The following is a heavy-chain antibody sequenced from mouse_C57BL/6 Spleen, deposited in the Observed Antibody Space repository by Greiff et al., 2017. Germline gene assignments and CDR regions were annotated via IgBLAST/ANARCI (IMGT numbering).Heavy chain of an antibody. J-gene: IGHJ4*01. Sequence: EVMLVESGGGLVQPGGSLKLSCAASGFTFSDYYMYWVRQTPEKRLEWVAYISNGGGSTYYPDTVKGRFTISRDNAKNTMYLQMSRLKSEDTAMYYCARRANGDGGYAMDYWGQGTSVTVSS. CDR2: ISNGGGST. CDR1: GFTFSDYY. CDR3: ARRANGDGGYAMDY. D-gene: IGHD4-1*01. V-gene: IGHV5-12*01.